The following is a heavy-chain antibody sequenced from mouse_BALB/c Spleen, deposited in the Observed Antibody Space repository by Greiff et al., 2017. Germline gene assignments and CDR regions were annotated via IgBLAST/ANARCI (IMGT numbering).Heavy chain of an antibody. CDR2: IYWDDDK. V-gene: IGHV8-12*01. D-gene: IGHD1-1*01. J-gene: IGHJ4*01. CDR1: GFSLSTSGMG. CDR3: ARSVVATDAMDY. Sequence: QVTLKESGPGILQPSQTLSLTCSFSGFSLSTSGMGVSWIRQPSGKGLEWLAHIYWDDDKRYNPSLKSRLTISKDTSRNQVFLKITSVDTADTATYYCARSVVATDAMDYWGQGTSVTVSS.